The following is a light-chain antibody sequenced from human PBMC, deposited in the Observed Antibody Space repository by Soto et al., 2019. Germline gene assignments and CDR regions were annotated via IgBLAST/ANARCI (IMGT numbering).Light chain of an antibody. Sequence: QSVLTQPPSASGSPGQSVTISCTGTSSGLGDYDYVSWYQQHPGKAPKLMICEVNKRPSGVPDRFSGSKSGNTASLTVTGLQAEDEADYYCSSYAGSNNLIFGGGTKVTVL. J-gene: IGLJ2*01. V-gene: IGLV2-8*01. CDR1: SSGLGDYDY. CDR3: SSYAGSNNLI. CDR2: EVN.